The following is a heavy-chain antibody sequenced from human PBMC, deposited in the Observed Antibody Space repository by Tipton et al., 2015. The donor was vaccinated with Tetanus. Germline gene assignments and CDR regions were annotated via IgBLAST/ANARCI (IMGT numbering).Heavy chain of an antibody. CDR1: GVSIKNGGYS. V-gene: IGHV4-30-2*01. CDR2: TYHTGGT. CDR3: ARDRGDTGTVNWVDP. Sequence: LRLSCGVSGVSIKNGGYSWSWLRQPPGKGLEWIVYTYHTGGTYYNPSFKSRVTISVDTSENQMPLRLTSVTAADTAVYYCARDRGDTGTVNWVDPWGQGTLVTVAS. D-gene: IGHD1-1*01. J-gene: IGHJ5*02.